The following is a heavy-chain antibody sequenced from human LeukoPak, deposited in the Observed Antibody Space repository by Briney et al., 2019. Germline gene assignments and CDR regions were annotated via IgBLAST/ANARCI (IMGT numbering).Heavy chain of an antibody. Sequence: ASVKVSCKASGYTFTSYYMHWVRQAPGQGLEWMGIINPSGGSTSYAQKFQGRVTMTTDMSTSTVYMEMSSLRSEDTAVYYCARDGGYRAAGYWFDPWGQGTLVTVSS. D-gene: IGHD5-12*01. V-gene: IGHV1-46*01. J-gene: IGHJ5*02. CDR3: ARDGGYRAAGYWFDP. CDR1: GYTFTSYY. CDR2: INPSGGST.